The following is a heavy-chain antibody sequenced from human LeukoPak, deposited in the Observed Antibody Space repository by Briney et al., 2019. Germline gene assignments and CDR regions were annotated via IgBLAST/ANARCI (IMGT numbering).Heavy chain of an antibody. Sequence: SETLSLTCTVSGGSISGSYWSWIRQPPGKGLEWIGYIYYSGSTNYNPSLKSRVTISVDTSKNQFSLKLSSVTAADTAVYYCAGRLWRRDGYNLSAFDIWGQGTMVTVSS. V-gene: IGHV4-59*01. D-gene: IGHD5-24*01. CDR3: AGRLWRRDGYNLSAFDI. J-gene: IGHJ3*02. CDR2: IYYSGST. CDR1: GGSISGSY.